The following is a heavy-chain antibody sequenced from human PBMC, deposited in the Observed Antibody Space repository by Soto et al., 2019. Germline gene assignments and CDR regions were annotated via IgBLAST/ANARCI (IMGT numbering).Heavy chain of an antibody. V-gene: IGHV6-1*01. J-gene: IGHJ6*02. CDR1: GESVSTNSAA. D-gene: IGHD6-19*01. CDR3: ARGPKYISGWYESDYYYGMDV. CDR2: TYYRSKWYN. Sequence: SQTLSLTCAISGESVSTNSAAWNWIRQSPSRGLEWLGRTYYRSKWYNDYAVSVKSRITINPDTSKNQFSLQLNSVTPEDTAVYYCARGPKYISGWYESDYYYGMDVWGQGTTVTVSS.